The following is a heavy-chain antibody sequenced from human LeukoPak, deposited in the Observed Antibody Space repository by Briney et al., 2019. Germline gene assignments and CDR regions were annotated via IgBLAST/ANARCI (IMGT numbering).Heavy chain of an antibody. CDR3: AREVDSGYDYLSPPGY. D-gene: IGHD5-12*01. Sequence: KPGGSLRLSCAASGFTFSSYSMNWVRQAPGKGLEWVSSISSSSSYIYYADSVKGRFTISRDNAKNSLYLQMNSLRAEDTAVYYCAREVDSGYDYLSPPGYWGQGTLVTVSS. V-gene: IGHV3-21*01. CDR1: GFTFSSYS. CDR2: ISSSSSYI. J-gene: IGHJ4*02.